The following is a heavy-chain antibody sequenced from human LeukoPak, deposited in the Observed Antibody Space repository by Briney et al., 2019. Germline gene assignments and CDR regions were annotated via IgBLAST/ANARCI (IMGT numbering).Heavy chain of an antibody. D-gene: IGHD3-3*01. CDR3: ARGGSYDFWSGYLVRTTQSSELDY. CDR2: INHSGST. CDR1: GGSISSSSYY. V-gene: IGHV4-39*07. J-gene: IGHJ4*02. Sequence: PSETLSLTCTVSGGSISSSSYYWGWIRQPPGKGLEWIGEINHSGSTNYNPSLKSRVTISVDTSKNQFSLKLSSVTAADTAVYYCARGGSYDFWSGYLVRTTQSSELDYWGQGTLVTVSS.